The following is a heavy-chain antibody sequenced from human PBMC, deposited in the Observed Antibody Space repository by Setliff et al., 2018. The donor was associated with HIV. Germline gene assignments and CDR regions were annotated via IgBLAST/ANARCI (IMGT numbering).Heavy chain of an antibody. J-gene: IGHJ3*02. V-gene: IGHV3-30*02. CDR3: ARVTIAAAGIDAFDI. D-gene: IGHD6-13*01. CDR1: GATFSTYG. CDR2: IWYDGSHK. Sequence: HPGGSLRLSCQASGATFSTYGFHWVRQAPGRGLEWLAFIWYDGSHKNYADSVKGRFTISRDNSENTLYLQMNSLRPDDTAIYYCARVTIAAAGIDAFDIWGQGTMVT.